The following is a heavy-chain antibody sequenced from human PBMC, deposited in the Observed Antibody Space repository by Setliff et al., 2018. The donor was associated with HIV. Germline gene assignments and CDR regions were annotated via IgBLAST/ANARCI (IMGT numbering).Heavy chain of an antibody. J-gene: IGHJ6*03. V-gene: IGHV5-51*01. Sequence: GASLTLSCEASGYIFTGYWIGWVRQMPGKGLEWMGIIYPGDSDTRYSQSFQGQVTFSADKSISAVYLQWDSLKASDSAIYYCARAPRSPLRWRDNLLSSSSFFMDVWGKGTTVTVSS. CDR1: GYIFTGYW. CDR2: IYPGDSDT. CDR3: ARAPRSPLRWRDNLLSSSSFFMDV. D-gene: IGHD2-21*01.